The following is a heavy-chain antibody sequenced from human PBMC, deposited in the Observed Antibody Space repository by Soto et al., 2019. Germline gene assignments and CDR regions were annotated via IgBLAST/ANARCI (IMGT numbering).Heavy chain of an antibody. CDR3: AKDTGSGYGSDYFDY. CDR1: GFTFRSYA. D-gene: IGHD5-12*01. V-gene: IGHV3-23*01. CDR2: VSGSGDTT. J-gene: IGHJ4*02. Sequence: EVQLLEAGGDLVQPGGSLRLSCTASGFTFRSYAMSWVRQAPRQGLAWVSAVSGSGDTTYHADSVKGRFTVSRDNSKNTLCLQMNSLSAEDTAVYYCAKDTGSGYGSDYFDYWGQGTMVTVSS.